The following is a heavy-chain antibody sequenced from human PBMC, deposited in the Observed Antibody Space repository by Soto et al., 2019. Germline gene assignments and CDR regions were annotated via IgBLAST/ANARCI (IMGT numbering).Heavy chain of an antibody. Sequence: QVQLVQSGAEVKEPGSSVNVSCKTSGGTFGNTAVTWVRQAPGQGLEWIGGIVPMFGTANYAQKFRGRVTITADEPTRTAYMELSSLRSDDTAVYYCARDGDPGYSFWSGPLGGGRFDPWGQGTLFTVSS. D-gene: IGHD3-3*01. CDR1: GGTFGNTA. J-gene: IGHJ5*02. V-gene: IGHV1-69*12. CDR3: ARDGDPGYSFWSGPLGGGRFDP. CDR2: IVPMFGTA.